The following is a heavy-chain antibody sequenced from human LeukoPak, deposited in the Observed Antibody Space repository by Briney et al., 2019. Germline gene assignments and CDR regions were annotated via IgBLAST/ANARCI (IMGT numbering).Heavy chain of an antibody. D-gene: IGHD6-19*01. J-gene: IGHJ4*02. CDR1: GYTFTSYD. CDR3: ARRSQAGGTGIGY. Sequence: ASVKVSCKASGYTFTSYDINWVRQATGQGLEWMGWMNPNSGNTGSAQKFQGRLTMTRNISISTAYMELSSLRSEDTAVYYCARRSQAGGTGIGYWGQGTLVTVSS. V-gene: IGHV1-8*01. CDR2: MNPNSGNT.